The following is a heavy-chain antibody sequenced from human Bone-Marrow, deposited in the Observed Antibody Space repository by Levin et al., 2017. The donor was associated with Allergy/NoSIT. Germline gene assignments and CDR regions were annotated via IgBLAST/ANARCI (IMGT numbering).Heavy chain of an antibody. D-gene: IGHD6-13*01. CDR2: INPSGGST. CDR1: GYTFTSYY. Sequence: ASVKISCKASGYTFTSYYMHWVRQAPGQGLEWMGIINPSGGSTTYAQKFQGRVTMTRDTSTSTVYMDLSSLRSEDTAVYYCARDRIAVAATGGDYWGQGTLVTVSS. CDR3: ARDRIAVAATGGDY. J-gene: IGHJ4*02. V-gene: IGHV1-46*01.